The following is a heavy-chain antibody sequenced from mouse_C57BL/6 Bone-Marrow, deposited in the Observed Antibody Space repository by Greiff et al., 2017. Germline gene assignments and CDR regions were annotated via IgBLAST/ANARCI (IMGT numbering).Heavy chain of an antibody. J-gene: IGHJ4*01. D-gene: IGHD3-2*02. V-gene: IGHV5-6*01. CDR3: ARHGLRLNAMDY. CDR1: GFTFSSYG. CDR2: ISSGGSYT. Sequence: EVQGVESGGDLVKPGGSLKLSCAASGFTFSSYGMSWVRQTPDKRLEWVATISSGGSYTYYPDSVTGRFTISSANAKNTLYLQMSSLKTEDTANYYGARHGLRLNAMDYWGQGTSVTVSS.